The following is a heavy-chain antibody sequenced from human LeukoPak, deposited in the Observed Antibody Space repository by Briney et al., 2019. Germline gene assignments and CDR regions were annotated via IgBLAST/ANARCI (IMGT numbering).Heavy chain of an antibody. J-gene: IGHJ3*02. D-gene: IGHD1-26*01. V-gene: IGHV4-39*01. CDR2: VYYSGTT. Sequence: PSETLSLTCAVYGESFSGYYWDWIRQPPGKGLEWIGSVYYSGTTYYNPSLKSRVTMPVDTSKNQFFLKLNSVTAADTAVYYCARHFRREVLIGSAFDIWGQGTTVTVSS. CDR1: GESFSGYY. CDR3: ARHFRREVLIGSAFDI.